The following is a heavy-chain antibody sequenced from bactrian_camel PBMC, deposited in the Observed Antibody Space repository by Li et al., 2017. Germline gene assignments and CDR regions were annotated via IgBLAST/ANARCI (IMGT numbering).Heavy chain of an antibody. CDR3: AKAPKWSAVWDGSY. Sequence: HVQLVESGGGLVQPGGSLTLSCAFSGYTAKTCSWNWYRQVQGKEREGVAALHIRYGGAYYSDSVKGRFTISRVNAANTLYLQLDLLKTEDTARYYCAKAPKWSAVWDGSYRGQGTQVTVS. CDR1: GYTAKTCS. J-gene: IGHJ4*01. D-gene: IGHD1*01. CDR2: LHIRYGGA. V-gene: IGHV3S1*01.